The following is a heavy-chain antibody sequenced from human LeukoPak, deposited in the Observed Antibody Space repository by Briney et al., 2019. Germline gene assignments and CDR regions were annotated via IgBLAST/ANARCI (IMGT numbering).Heavy chain of an antibody. CDR2: ISGSGGST. V-gene: IGHV3-23*01. CDR1: GFTFSSYA. D-gene: IGHD6-6*01. CDR3: AKVRIAARLFDY. J-gene: IGHJ4*02. Sequence: GGSLRLSCAASGFTFSSYAMSWFRQAPGKGLEWVSAISGSGGSTYYADSVKGRFTISRDNSRNTLYLQMNSLRAEDTAVYYCAKVRIAARLFDYWGQGTLVTVSS.